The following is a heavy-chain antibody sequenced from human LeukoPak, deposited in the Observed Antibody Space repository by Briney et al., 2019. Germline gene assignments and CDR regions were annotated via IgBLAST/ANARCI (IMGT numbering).Heavy chain of an antibody. V-gene: IGHV1-8*01. CDR1: GYTFTRYD. Sequence: GASVKVSCKASGYTFTRYDINWLRPATGQGLEWMGWMNPNSGNTGYAQKFQGRVTMTRNTSISTAYMELSSLRSEDTAVYYCARLGNSDPYNWFDPWGQGTLVTVSS. J-gene: IGHJ5*02. CDR3: ARLGNSDPYNWFDP. D-gene: IGHD5-18*01. CDR2: MNPNSGNT.